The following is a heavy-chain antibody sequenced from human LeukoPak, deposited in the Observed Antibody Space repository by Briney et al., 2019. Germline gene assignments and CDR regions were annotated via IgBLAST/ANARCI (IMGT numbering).Heavy chain of an antibody. J-gene: IGHJ4*02. D-gene: IGHD3-22*01. Sequence: GGSLRLSCAASGLTFSSYWMSWVRQAPGKGLEWVANIKHDGSEKNYVDSVKGRFTISRDNAKNSLYLQMNSLRAEDTAVYYCAREYYDSSGYYLYYFDYWGQGTLVAVSS. V-gene: IGHV3-7*01. CDR3: AREYYDSSGYYLYYFDY. CDR1: GLTFSSYW. CDR2: IKHDGSEK.